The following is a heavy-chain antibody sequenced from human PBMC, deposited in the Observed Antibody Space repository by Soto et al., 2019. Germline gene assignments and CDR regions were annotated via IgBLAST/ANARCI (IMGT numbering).Heavy chain of an antibody. CDR3: ARGRRRWLHDYYYYYGMDV. D-gene: IGHD5-12*01. V-gene: IGHV4-34*01. CDR2: INHRGST. J-gene: IGHJ6*02. Sequence: QVQLQQWGAGLLKPSETLSLTCAVYGGSFSGYYWSWSRQPPGTGLGWIGEINHRGSTNYNPSLKSRVTLSVDTSKNQFSLKLSSVTAADTAVYYCARGRRRWLHDYYYYYGMDVWGQGTTVTVSS. CDR1: GGSFSGYY.